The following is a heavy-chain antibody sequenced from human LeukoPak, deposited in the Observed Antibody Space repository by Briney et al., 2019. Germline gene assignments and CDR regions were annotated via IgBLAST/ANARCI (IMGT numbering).Heavy chain of an antibody. V-gene: IGHV3-7*01. CDR3: RRSLIFMDV. CDR1: GFTFGGYW. J-gene: IGHJ6*03. Sequence: HPGGSLRLSCAASGFTFGGYWMSWVRQAPGKGLEWVANINQDGSEKYYVDSVKGRFTISRDNAKNSLNLQMNSLRVEDTAAFYCRRSLIFMDVWGKGTTVTVSS. D-gene: IGHD3/OR15-3a*01. CDR2: INQDGSEK.